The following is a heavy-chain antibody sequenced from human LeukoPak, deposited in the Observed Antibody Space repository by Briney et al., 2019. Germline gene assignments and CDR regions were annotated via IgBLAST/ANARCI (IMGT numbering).Heavy chain of an antibody. CDR2: FDPETGET. D-gene: IGHD2-2*01. V-gene: IGHV1-24*01. J-gene: IGHJ4*02. CDR1: GYTLSELA. Sequence: GASVKVSCKVSGYTLSELAMHWVRQAPGQGPEWMGGFDPETGETIYAQKFQGRVTLTTNRYTNTVYMEFRGLRSADTAIYYCARKSSEGASSNDYWGPGTLVNVSP. CDR3: ARKSSEGASSNDY.